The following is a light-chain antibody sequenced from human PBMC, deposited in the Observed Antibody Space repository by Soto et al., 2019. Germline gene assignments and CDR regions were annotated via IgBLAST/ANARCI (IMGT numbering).Light chain of an antibody. V-gene: IGKV3-15*01. CDR1: QSVGAN. CDR3: QQYNDWPAT. CDR2: GAS. J-gene: IGKJ1*01. Sequence: EIVMTQSPATLSVSPGERATLSCRAGQSVGANFAWYQQKPGQAPRLLIYGASTRATGIPARFSGSGSGTEFTLTVSSLQSEDFAVYYCQQYNDWPATFGQGTKVEIK.